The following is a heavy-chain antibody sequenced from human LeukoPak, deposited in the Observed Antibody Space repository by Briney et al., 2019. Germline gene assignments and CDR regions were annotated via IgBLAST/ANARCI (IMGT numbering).Heavy chain of an antibody. Sequence: SGPTLVKPTQTLTLTCTFSGFSLSTSGVGVGWIRQPPGKALEWLALIYWSDDKRYSPSLKSRLTITKDTSKNQVVLTMTNMDPVDTATYYCAHTSLETYYDFWSGPKTTYYFDYWGQGTLVTVSS. CDR3: AHTSLETYYDFWSGPKTTYYFDY. CDR2: IYWSDDK. CDR1: GFSLSTSGVG. D-gene: IGHD3-3*01. V-gene: IGHV2-5*01. J-gene: IGHJ4*02.